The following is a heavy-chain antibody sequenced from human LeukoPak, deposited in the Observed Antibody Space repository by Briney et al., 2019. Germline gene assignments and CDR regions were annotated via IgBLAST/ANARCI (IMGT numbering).Heavy chain of an antibody. J-gene: IGHJ4*02. Sequence: GGSLRLSCAASGFTFSSYAMSWVRQAPGKGLEWVSAIVGSGDSTFYADSVKGRFTISRDNSKNTLYLQMNSLRAEDTAVYYCAKSSSARVVILGYWGQGTLVIVSS. D-gene: IGHD3-22*01. CDR3: AKSSSARVVILGY. V-gene: IGHV3-23*01. CDR1: GFTFSSYA. CDR2: IVGSGDST.